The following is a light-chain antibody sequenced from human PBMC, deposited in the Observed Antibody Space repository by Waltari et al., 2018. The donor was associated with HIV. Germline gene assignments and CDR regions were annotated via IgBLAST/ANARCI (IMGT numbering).Light chain of an antibody. J-gene: IGLJ1*01. Sequence: QSALTQPASVSGSPGQSIAISCPGPSGHLWSYKYSSWYQQHTGKVPKLSIYDVNVRPSGVSDRFSGSKSGNTATLTISGLHSDDEADYYCCSYTVNSTGVFGAGTKITV. CDR3: CSYTVNSTGV. CDR1: SGHLWSYKY. CDR2: DVN. V-gene: IGLV2-14*03.